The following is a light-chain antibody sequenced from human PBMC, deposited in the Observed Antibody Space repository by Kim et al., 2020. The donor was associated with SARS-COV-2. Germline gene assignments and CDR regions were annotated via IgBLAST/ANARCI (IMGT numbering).Light chain of an antibody. CDR1: PGFSSY. CDR3: QQRSNWPPLS. J-gene: IGKJ4*01. Sequence: GGRSPPPLRGRPGFSSYLAWYQQKPGQAPRLLIYDASNRATGIPARFSGSGSGTDFTLTISSLEPEDSAVYYCQQRSNWPPLSFGGGTKVDIK. V-gene: IGKV3-11*01. CDR2: DAS.